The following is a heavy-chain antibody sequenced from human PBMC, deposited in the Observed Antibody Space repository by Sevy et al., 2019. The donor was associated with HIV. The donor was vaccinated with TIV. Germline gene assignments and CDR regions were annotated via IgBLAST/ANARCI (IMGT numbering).Heavy chain of an antibody. Sequence: ASVKVSCKVTGYTLTGFSMHWVRQTPGKGLEWMGTFDPEDGETIYAQKFQGRVIMTEDTSADTAQMDLSSLTSGDTAVYYCATTKDYYDSSGYPFDYWGQGTLVTVSS. CDR3: ATTKDYYDSSGYPFDY. CDR1: GYTLTGFS. CDR2: FDPEDGET. D-gene: IGHD3-22*01. J-gene: IGHJ4*02. V-gene: IGHV1-24*01.